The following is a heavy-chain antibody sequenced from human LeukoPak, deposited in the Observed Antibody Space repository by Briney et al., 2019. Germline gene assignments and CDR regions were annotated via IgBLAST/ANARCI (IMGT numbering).Heavy chain of an antibody. V-gene: IGHV3-30*18. CDR3: AKEMVRGVLSGYYYYYGMDV. Sequence: GGSLRLSCAASGFTFSSYGMHWVRQAPGKGLEWVAVISYDGSNKYYADSVKGRFTISRDNSKNTLCLQMNSLRAEDTAVYYCAKEMVRGVLSGYYYYYGMDVWGQGTTVTVSS. CDR2: ISYDGSNK. J-gene: IGHJ6*02. D-gene: IGHD3-10*01. CDR1: GFTFSSYG.